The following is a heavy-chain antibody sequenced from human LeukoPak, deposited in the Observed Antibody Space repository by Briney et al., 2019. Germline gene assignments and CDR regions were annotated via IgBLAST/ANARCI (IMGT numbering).Heavy chain of an antibody. CDR1: GYTFTGNY. V-gene: IGHV1-2*02. CDR2: INPNSGGT. D-gene: IGHD4-17*01. J-gene: IGHJ6*03. Sequence: GASVKVSCKASGYTFTGNYMHWVRQAPGQGLEWMGWINPNSGGTNYAQKFQGRVTMTRDTSIGTAYMELNRLRSDDTAVYYCARGLDDYGNFYYYMDVWGKGTTVTISS. CDR3: ARGLDDYGNFYYYMDV.